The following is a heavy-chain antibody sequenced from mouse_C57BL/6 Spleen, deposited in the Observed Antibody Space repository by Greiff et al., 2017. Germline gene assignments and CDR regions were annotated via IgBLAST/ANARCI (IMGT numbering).Heavy chain of an antibody. V-gene: IGHV1-82*01. CDR2: IYPGSGAT. Sequence: VQLLQSGPDLVKPGASVKISCKASGYAFSSSWMHWVKQRPGKGLEWIGYIYPGSGATNYNGKFKGKATLTADKSSSTPYMQLTSLRSEDTAVYDCARRGDGSSYYARDYWGQGTSVTVSS. CDR3: ARRGDGSSYYARDY. CDR1: GYAFSSSW. J-gene: IGHJ4*01. D-gene: IGHD1-1*01.